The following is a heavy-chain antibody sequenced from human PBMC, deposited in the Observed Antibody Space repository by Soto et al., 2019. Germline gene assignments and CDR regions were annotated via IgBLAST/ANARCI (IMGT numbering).Heavy chain of an antibody. D-gene: IGHD5-12*01. Sequence: QVQLQQSGPGLVKPSQTLSLTCTVSGDSVNSGRYYWHWIRQLPGKGLEWIGYIFYSGTTYYNPSLMSRVIISLDTSKNDLSLKLTSVTVADTAVYFCARGWLRVTGTYDSWGQGTLVTVSS. J-gene: IGHJ4*02. CDR2: IFYSGTT. CDR3: ARGWLRVTGTYDS. V-gene: IGHV4-31*03. CDR1: GDSVNSGRYY.